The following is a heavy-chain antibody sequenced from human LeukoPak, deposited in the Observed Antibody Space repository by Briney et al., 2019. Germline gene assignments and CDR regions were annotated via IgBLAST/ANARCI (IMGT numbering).Heavy chain of an antibody. Sequence: GGSLSLSCAVSGIAVSSNYISWVRQAPGKGLEWLSVTYVSGNTYYADSVKGRFIVSRDNAKNSLYLQMNSLRVEDTAVYYCARYSPVDYWGQGTLVAVSS. CDR3: ARYSPVDY. CDR1: GIAVSSNY. D-gene: IGHD2-15*01. V-gene: IGHV3-66*01. J-gene: IGHJ4*02. CDR2: TYVSGNT.